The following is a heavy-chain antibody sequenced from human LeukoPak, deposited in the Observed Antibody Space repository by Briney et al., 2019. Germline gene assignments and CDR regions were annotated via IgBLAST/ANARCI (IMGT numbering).Heavy chain of an antibody. CDR3: TRHSPLHGGDAFDV. CDR2: IYYSGST. V-gene: IGHV4-59*01. CDR1: GGSISSYY. Sequence: PSETLSLTCTVSGGSISSYYWSWIRQPPGQGLEGIGYIYYSGSTNYNPSLKSRVTISVDTSKNQFSLRLSSVTAADTAVYCCTRHSPLHGGDAFDVWGQGTMVSVSS. D-gene: IGHD3-16*01. J-gene: IGHJ3*01.